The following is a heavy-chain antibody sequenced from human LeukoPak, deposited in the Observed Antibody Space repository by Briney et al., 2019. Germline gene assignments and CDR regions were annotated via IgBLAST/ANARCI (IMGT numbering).Heavy chain of an antibody. J-gene: IGHJ4*02. CDR3: ARAQFGIQLWPGFDY. CDR2: IYYSGST. V-gene: IGHV4-31*03. Sequence: PSETLSLTCTVSGGSISSGGYYWSWIRQHPGKGLEWIGYIYYSGSTYYNPSLKSRVTISVDTSKNQFSLKLSSVTAEDTAVYYCARAQFGIQLWPGFDYWGQGTLVTVSS. D-gene: IGHD5-18*01. CDR1: GGSISSGGYY.